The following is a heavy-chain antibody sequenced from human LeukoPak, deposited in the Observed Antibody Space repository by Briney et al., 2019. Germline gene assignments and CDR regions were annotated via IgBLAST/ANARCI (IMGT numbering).Heavy chain of an antibody. CDR2: ISSSSYI. CDR1: GFTFSSYS. D-gene: IGHD3-10*01. V-gene: IGHV3-21*01. J-gene: IGHJ4*02. Sequence: GGALRLSCAASGFTFSSYSMNWVRQAPGKGLEWGSSISSSSYIYYADSVKGRFTISRDNAKNSLYLQMNSLRAEDTAVYYCAREGITMVRGVPDYWGQGTLVTVSS. CDR3: AREGITMVRGVPDY.